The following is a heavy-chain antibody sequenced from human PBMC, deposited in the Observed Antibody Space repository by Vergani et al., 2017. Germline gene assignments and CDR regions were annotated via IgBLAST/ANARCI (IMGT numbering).Heavy chain of an antibody. V-gene: IGHV4-34*01. D-gene: IGHD4-17*01. CDR2: INHRGST. J-gene: IGHJ6*03. Sequence: QVQLQQWGAGLLKPSETLSLTFAVYGGSFSGYYWSWIRQPPGKGLGWVGEINHRGSTNYNPSLKSRVTISVDTSKNQFSLKLSSVTAADTAVYYCAREIDETVTHYYMDVWGKGTTVTVSS. CDR3: AREIDETVTHYYMDV. CDR1: GGSFSGYY.